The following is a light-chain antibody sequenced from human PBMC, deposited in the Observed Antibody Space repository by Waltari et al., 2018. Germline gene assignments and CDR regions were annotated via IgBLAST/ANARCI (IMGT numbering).Light chain of an antibody. CDR1: QSISRY. Sequence: DIQMTQSPSSLSASVVDRVIITCRASQSISRYLNWYQQKPGEAPKLLIYAASSLQSGVPSTFSGAGSGTDFTLTISSLQPEDFATYFCQQSYIPPITFGQGTRLDIK. V-gene: IGKV1-39*01. J-gene: IGKJ5*01. CDR3: QQSYIPPIT. CDR2: AAS.